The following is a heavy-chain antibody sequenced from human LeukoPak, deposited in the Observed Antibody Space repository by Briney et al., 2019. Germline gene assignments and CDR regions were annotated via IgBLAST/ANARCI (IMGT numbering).Heavy chain of an antibody. Sequence: GGSLRLSCAASGFTVSSNYMSWVRQAPGKGLEWVSVIYSGGSTYYADSVKGRFTISRDNSNNMLFLQMNSLRAEDTAIFYCAKAAGSGWSQDYFDHWGRGTLVTVSS. CDR1: GFTVSSNY. CDR3: AKAAGSGWSQDYFDH. D-gene: IGHD6-19*01. J-gene: IGHJ4*02. CDR2: IYSGGST. V-gene: IGHV3-53*01.